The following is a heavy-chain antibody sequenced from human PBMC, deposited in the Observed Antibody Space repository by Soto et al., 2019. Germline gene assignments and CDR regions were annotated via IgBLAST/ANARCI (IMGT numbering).Heavy chain of an antibody. V-gene: IGHV4-39*01. D-gene: IGHD5-12*01. CDR3: AGVATSLDGYYYGMDV. CDR2: IYYSGST. CDR1: GGSISSSSYY. J-gene: IGHJ6*02. Sequence: SETLSLTCTVSGGSISSSSYYWGWIRQPPGKGLEWIGSIYYSGSTYYNPSPKSGVPISVDTSKNQFSLKLSSVTAADTAVYYCAGVATSLDGYYYGMDVWGQGTTVTVSS.